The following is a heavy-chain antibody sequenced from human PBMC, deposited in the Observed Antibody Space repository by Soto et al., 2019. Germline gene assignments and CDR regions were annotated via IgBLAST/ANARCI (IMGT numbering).Heavy chain of an antibody. D-gene: IGHD2-2*01. CDR2: TYYRSKWYN. CDR3: ASDTKDFTSAFDS. Sequence: QTLSXTCSISCDICSIKSASFNWIRHSPSRGLEWLGRTYYRSKWYNDYAPSVRSLISINPDTSKNQFSLQLNSVTPEDTAVYYCASDTKDFTSAFDSWGQGTLVTV. V-gene: IGHV6-1*01. CDR1: CDICSIKSAS. J-gene: IGHJ4*02.